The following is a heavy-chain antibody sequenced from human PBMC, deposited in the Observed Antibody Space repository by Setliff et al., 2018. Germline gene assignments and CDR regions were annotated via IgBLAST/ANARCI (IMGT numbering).Heavy chain of an antibody. CDR1: GYTFTNYA. V-gene: IGHV1-3*01. D-gene: IGHD3-22*01. J-gene: IGHJ4*02. Sequence: SVKVSCKASGYTFTNYAMHWVRQAPGQRLEWMGWSNVGNDNTRYSQKFQGRVTIIRDTSTSTVYMELRSLRSEDTAIYYCARDGGGYYDSRTFDQWGQGTLVTVSS. CDR2: SNVGNDNT. CDR3: ARDGGGYYDSRTFDQ.